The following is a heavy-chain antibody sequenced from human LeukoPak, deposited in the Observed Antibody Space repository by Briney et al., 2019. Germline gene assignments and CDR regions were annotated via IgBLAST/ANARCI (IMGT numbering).Heavy chain of an antibody. D-gene: IGHD2-21*02. CDR2: ISTSSSYI. Sequence: GGSLRLSCAASGFSFSSYSMNWVRQAPGKGLEWVSSISTSSSYIYYADSVKGRFTISRDNAKNSLNLQMNSLRAEDTAVYYCAKAGIVVVTADPAVWGQGTLVTVSS. V-gene: IGHV3-21*04. CDR3: AKAGIVVVTADPAV. J-gene: IGHJ4*02. CDR1: GFSFSSYS.